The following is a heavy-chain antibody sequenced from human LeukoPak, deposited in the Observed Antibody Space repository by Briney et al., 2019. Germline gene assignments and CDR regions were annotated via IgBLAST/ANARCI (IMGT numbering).Heavy chain of an antibody. CDR1: GYNFTDYY. V-gene: IGHV1-2*02. Sequence: ASVKVSCKASGYNFTDYYIHWIRQAPGQGLEWMRWINPETGDTNYAQKFQDRVTLTRDTSLITFYMELTSLRSDDTAMYYCARGAKAFWGQGTLVTVSS. J-gene: IGHJ4*02. CDR3: ARGAKAF. CDR2: INPETGDT.